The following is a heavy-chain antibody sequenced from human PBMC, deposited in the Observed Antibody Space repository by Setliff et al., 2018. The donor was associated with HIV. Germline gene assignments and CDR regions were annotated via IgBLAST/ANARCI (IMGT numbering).Heavy chain of an antibody. CDR2: IFYSGST. V-gene: IGHV4-39*01. CDR3: ARHGTMVRGVIYYYMDV. Sequence: LSLTCTVSGGSISSSSYYWGWIRQPPGKGLEWIGSIFYSGSTNYNPSLKSRATISLDTSKNQFSLKLTSVSAADTAVYYCARHGTMVRGVIYYYMDVWGKGTTVTVSS. J-gene: IGHJ6*03. D-gene: IGHD3-10*01. CDR1: GGSISSSSYY.